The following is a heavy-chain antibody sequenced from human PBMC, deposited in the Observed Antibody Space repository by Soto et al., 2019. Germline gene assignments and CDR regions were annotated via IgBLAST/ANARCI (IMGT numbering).Heavy chain of an antibody. CDR2: IYPGDSHT. J-gene: IGHJ3*02. Sequence: EVQLVQSGAEVKKPGESLKISCKGSGDSFNSYWIGWVRQMPGKGLEWMGIIYPGDSHTRYSPSFQGQVTISADKSINTAYLQWSSLKASDTAMYYCARRHYDSGSYRDDAFDIWGQGTMVTVSS. V-gene: IGHV5-51*03. D-gene: IGHD3-10*01. CDR1: GDSFNSYW. CDR3: ARRHYDSGSYRDDAFDI.